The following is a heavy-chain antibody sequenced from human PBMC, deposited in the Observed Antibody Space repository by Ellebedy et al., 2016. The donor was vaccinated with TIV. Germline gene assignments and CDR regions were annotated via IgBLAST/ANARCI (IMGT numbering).Heavy chain of an antibody. D-gene: IGHD5-18*01. CDR1: GFTFSNAW. CDR3: TTVYRYNYDSV. J-gene: IGHJ4*02. Sequence: GGSLRLSCAASGFTFSNAWMNWVRQAPGKGREWVGSIKSKTDGGAADYAAPVKGRFTISRDDSKNKLYLQMNSLKTEDTAVYFCTTVYRYNYDSVWGQGTLVTVSS. CDR2: IKSKTDGGAA. V-gene: IGHV3-15*01.